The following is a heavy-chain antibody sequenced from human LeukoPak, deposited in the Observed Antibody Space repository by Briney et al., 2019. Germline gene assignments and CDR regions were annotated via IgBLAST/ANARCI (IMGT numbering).Heavy chain of an antibody. CDR3: ARGTVAWLVFSALIGFDY. CDR1: GYTFTSYA. D-gene: IGHD6-19*01. J-gene: IGHJ4*02. Sequence: ASVKVSCKASGYTFTSYAMNWVRQAPGQGLEWMGWINTNTGNPTYAQGFTGRFVFSLDTSVSTAYLQISSLKAEDTAVYYCARGTVAWLVFSALIGFDYGARGTLVTVS. V-gene: IGHV7-4-1*02. CDR2: INTNTGNP.